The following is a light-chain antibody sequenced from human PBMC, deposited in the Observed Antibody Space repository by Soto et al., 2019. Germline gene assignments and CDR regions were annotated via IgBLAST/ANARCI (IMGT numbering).Light chain of an antibody. Sequence: QSALTQPASVSGSPGQSITISCSGTSSDVGAYKYVSWFQQYPGKVPKLIIYEVNERASGVSNRFSASKSGNTASLTVSGLRAEDEADYYCSSYAGSNNFVFGRETKVTGL. CDR3: SSYAGSNNFV. CDR1: SSDVGAYKY. J-gene: IGLJ1*01. CDR2: EVN. V-gene: IGLV2-14*01.